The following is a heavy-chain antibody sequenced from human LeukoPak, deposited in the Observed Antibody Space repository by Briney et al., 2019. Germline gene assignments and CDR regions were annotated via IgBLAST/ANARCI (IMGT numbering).Heavy chain of an antibody. D-gene: IGHD3/OR15-3a*01. V-gene: IGHV4-39*07. CDR3: ARDRTGWVLLDY. Sequence: SETLSLTCTVSGGSISSSSYYWGWIRQPPGKGLEWIGSIYYSGSTYYNPSLKSRVTISVDTSKNQFSLKLSSVTAADTAVYYCARDRTGWVLLDYWGQGTLVTVSS. J-gene: IGHJ4*02. CDR2: IYYSGST. CDR1: GGSISSSSYY.